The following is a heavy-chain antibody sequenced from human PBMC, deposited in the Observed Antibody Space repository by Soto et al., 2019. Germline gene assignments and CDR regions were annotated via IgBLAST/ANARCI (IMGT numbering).Heavy chain of an antibody. Sequence: QVQLVHSGAEVRNPGSSVKVSCKAPGGTFSTYIISWVRQAPGQGLEWMGRIISIPDITNYAQKFQGRVTVTADRSTSTAYMELTSLKSEDTAVYYCARDRITTRGAAFDLWGQGTMVTVSS. CDR2: IISIPDIT. J-gene: IGHJ3*01. D-gene: IGHD3-3*01. CDR3: ARDRITTRGAAFDL. V-gene: IGHV1-69*04. CDR1: GGTFSTYI.